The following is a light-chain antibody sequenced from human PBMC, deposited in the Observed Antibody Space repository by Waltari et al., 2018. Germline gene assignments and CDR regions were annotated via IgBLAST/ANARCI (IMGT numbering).Light chain of an antibody. CDR1: QGIGNY. V-gene: IGKV1-27*01. CDR3: QKYNSVPLT. Sequence: DIQMTQSPSSLSAAVGDGVTITCRARQGIGNYLAWYQQKPGKAPKLLIYGASTLQSGVPSRFSGSGSGTDFTLTISRLQPEDVATYYCQKYNSVPLTFGGGTKVEIK. CDR2: GAS. J-gene: IGKJ4*01.